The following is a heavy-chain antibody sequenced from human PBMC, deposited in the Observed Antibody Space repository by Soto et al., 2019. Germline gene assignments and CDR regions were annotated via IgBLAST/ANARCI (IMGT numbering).Heavy chain of an antibody. CDR2: ISGSGGST. V-gene: IGHV3-23*01. CDR3: AKESYYYGWGRGGETYYYYYYYMDV. J-gene: IGHJ6*03. Sequence: GGSLRLSCAASGFTFSSYAMSWVRQAPGKGLEWVSAISGSGGSTYYADSVKGRFTISRDNSKNTLYLQMNSLRAEDTAVYYCAKESYYYGWGRGGETYYYYYYYMDVWGKGTTVTVSS. D-gene: IGHD3-10*01. CDR1: GFTFSSYA.